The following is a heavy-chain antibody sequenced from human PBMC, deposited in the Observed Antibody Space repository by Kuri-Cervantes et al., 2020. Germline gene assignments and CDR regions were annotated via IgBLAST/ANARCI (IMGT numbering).Heavy chain of an antibody. CDR2: IDQDGSEK. J-gene: IGHJ4*02. CDR3: ARDPPGLVPEDY. D-gene: IGHD1-26*01. V-gene: IGHV3-7*01. CDR1: GFTFSSYE. Sequence: GGSLRLSCAASGFTFSSYEMNWVRQAPGKGLEWVANIDQDGSEKYYVDSVRGRFTISRDNAKKLLYLQMNSLRVEDTAVYFCARDPPGLVPEDYWGQGTLVTVSS.